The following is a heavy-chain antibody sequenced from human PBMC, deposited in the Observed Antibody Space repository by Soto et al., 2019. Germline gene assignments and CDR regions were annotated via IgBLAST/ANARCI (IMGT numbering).Heavy chain of an antibody. J-gene: IGHJ6*02. Sequence: SETLSLTCTVSGGSISSGGYYWSWIRQHPGKGLEWIGYIYYSGSTYYNPSLKSRVTISVDTSKNQFSLKLSSVTAADTAVYYCAREGPSGYYDFWSGYSQHYYYYGMDVWGQGTTVTVSS. V-gene: IGHV4-31*03. CDR2: IYYSGST. CDR3: AREGPSGYYDFWSGYSQHYYYYGMDV. CDR1: GGSISSGGYY. D-gene: IGHD3-3*01.